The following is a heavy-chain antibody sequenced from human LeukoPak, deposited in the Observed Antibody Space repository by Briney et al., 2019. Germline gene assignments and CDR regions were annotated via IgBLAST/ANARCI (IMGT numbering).Heavy chain of an antibody. CDR2: INDNGAGT. CDR1: GFTFSSYA. D-gene: IGHD3-16*01. Sequence: SGGSLRLSCAASGFTFSSYAMSWVRQAPGKGLKWVSTINDNGAGTYYADSVKGRFTISRDNSYNTVSLQMNSLRDEDTGVYHCAKGLRTGVGPYMGYHYYMDVWGKGATVTVSS. V-gene: IGHV3-23*01. J-gene: IGHJ6*03. CDR3: AKGLRTGVGPYMGYHYYMDV.